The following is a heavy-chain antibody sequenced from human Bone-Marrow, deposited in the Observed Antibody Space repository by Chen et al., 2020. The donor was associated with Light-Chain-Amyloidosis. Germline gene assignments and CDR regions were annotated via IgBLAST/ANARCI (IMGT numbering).Heavy chain of an antibody. V-gene: IGHV5-51*01. Sequence: EVQLEQSGPEVKKPGESLKISCKGSGYTFPNYWIGWVRQMPGKGLEWMGVIYPDDSDARYSPSFEGQVTIPADKSITTAYLQWSSLKASATAMYYCARRRDGYNFDYWGQGTLVTVSS. J-gene: IGHJ4*02. CDR3: ARRRDGYNFDY. D-gene: IGHD5-12*01. CDR1: GYTFPNYW. CDR2: IYPDDSDA.